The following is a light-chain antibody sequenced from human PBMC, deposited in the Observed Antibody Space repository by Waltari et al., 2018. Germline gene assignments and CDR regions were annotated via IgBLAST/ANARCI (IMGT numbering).Light chain of an antibody. CDR2: LGS. CDR3: MQSLRALWT. Sequence: DIVVTQSPLSLPVTPGEPASISCRPSQSLLHSNGFNYLDWYLQKPAQSPQLLIYLGSNRASGGRDRFSGSGSGTDFTLKISRVEAEDVGVYYCMQSLRALWTFGQGTKVEIK. V-gene: IGKV2-28*01. J-gene: IGKJ1*01. CDR1: QSLLHSNGFNY.